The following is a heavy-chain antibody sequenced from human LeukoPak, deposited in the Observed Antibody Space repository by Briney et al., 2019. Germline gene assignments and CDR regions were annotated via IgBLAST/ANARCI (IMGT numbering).Heavy chain of an antibody. D-gene: IGHD2-2*01. CDR1: VYTFTSYD. J-gene: IGHJ5*02. CDR3: ARAIALGYCSSTSCNWFDP. Sequence: ASVRVSCKASVYTFTSYDINWVRQATGQGLEWMGWMNPHSGNTGYAQKLQGRVTMTRNTSISTAYMELSSLRSEDTAVYYCARAIALGYCSSTSCNWFDPWGQGTLVTVSS. V-gene: IGHV1-8*01. CDR2: MNPHSGNT.